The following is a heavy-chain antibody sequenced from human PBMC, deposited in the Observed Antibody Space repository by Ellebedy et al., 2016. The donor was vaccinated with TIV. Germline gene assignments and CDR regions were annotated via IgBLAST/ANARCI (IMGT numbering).Heavy chain of an antibody. CDR1: GFTFSSYT. D-gene: IGHD4-23*01. J-gene: IGHJ4*02. CDR2: IRSTSSDK. Sequence: GESLKISCAASGFTFSSYTLNWVRQAPGKGLEWVSSIRSTSSDKYYAESVKGRFTISRDNAQNSLFLQMNSLRAEDTAVYYCARGWRTPDSWGQGTLVIGSS. CDR3: ARGWRTPDS. V-gene: IGHV3-21*01.